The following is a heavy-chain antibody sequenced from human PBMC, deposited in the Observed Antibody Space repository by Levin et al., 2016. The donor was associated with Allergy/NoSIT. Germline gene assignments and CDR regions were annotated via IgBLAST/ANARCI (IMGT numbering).Heavy chain of an antibody. J-gene: IGHJ4*02. D-gene: IGHD4-17*01. V-gene: IGHV3-11*01. CDR2: ISSSGSTI. Sequence: WIRQPPGKGLEWVSYISSSGSTIYYADSVKGRFTISRDNAKNSLYLQMNSLRAEDTAVYYCATGVLDYGDYEGYWGQGTLVTVSS. CDR3: ATGVLDYGDYEGY.